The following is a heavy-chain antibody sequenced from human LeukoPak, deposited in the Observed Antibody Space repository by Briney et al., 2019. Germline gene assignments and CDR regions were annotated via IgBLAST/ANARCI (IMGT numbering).Heavy chain of an antibody. D-gene: IGHD2-8*01. J-gene: IGHJ4*02. CDR1: GYTLTELS. CDR3: AGSLGYCTSNVCYLKY. CDR2: FDPEDGET. Sequence: ASVKVSCKVSGYTLTELSMHWVRQAPGKGLEWMGGFDPEDGETIYAQKFQGRVTMTEGTSTDTAYMELSSLRSEDTAVYHCAGSLGYCTSNVCYLKYWGQGTLVTVSS. V-gene: IGHV1-24*01.